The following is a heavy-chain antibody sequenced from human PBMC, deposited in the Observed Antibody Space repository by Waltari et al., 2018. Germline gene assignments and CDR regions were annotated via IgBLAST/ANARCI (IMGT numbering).Heavy chain of an antibody. Sequence: EVQLLESGGGLVQPGGSLRLSCAASGFTFSSYAMSWVRQAPGKGLEWVSVIYSGGSTYYADSVKGRFTISRDNSKNTLYLQMNSLRSEDTAVYYCARGGAVTLNWFDPWGQGTLVTVSS. V-gene: IGHV3-23*03. CDR2: IYSGGST. CDR3: ARGGAVTLNWFDP. CDR1: GFTFSSYA. D-gene: IGHD4-17*01. J-gene: IGHJ5*02.